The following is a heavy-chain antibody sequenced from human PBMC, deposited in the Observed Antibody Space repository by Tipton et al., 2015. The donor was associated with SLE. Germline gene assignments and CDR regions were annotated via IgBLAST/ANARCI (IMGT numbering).Heavy chain of an antibody. J-gene: IGHJ4*02. V-gene: IGHV1-46*01. Sequence: QLVQSGAEVKKPGASVKVSCKASGYTFTSYCMHWVRQAPGQGLEWMGIINPSGGSTSYAQKFQGRVTMTRDTSTSTVYMELSSLRSEDTAVYYCARLNRDPPEDYWGQGTLVTVSS. CDR2: INPSGGST. D-gene: IGHD1-14*01. CDR3: ARLNRDPPEDY. CDR1: GYTFTSYC.